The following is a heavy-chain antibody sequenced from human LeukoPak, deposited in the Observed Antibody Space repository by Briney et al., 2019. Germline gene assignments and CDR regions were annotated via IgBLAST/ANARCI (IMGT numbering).Heavy chain of an antibody. CDR3: ARLMVYASGSYYYGMDV. Sequence: SRTLSLTCAISGDSVSSNCTAWNWIRQSPSRGLEWLGRTYYRSKWYNDYAVSVKSRITINPDTSKNQFSLQLNSVTPEDSAVYYCARLMVYASGSYYYGMDVWGQGTTVTVSS. D-gene: IGHD2-8*01. J-gene: IGHJ6*02. V-gene: IGHV6-1*01. CDR2: TYYRSKWYN. CDR1: GDSVSSNCTA.